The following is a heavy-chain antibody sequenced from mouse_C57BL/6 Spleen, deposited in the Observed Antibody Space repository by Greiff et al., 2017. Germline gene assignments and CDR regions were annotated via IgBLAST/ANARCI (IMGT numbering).Heavy chain of an antibody. V-gene: IGHV1-81*01. CDR2: IYTRSGNT. J-gene: IGHJ2*01. Sequence: VQLQQSGAELARPGASVKLSCKASGYTFTSYGISWVKQRTGQGLEWIGEIYTRSGNTYYNEKFKGKATLTADKSSSTAYMELRSLTSEDSAVYVCAREGVYDYDAGYYFDYWGQGTTLTVSS. CDR3: AREGVYDYDAGYYFDY. D-gene: IGHD2-4*01. CDR1: GYTFTSYG.